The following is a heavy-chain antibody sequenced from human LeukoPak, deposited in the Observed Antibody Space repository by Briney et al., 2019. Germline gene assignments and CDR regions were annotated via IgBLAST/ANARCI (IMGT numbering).Heavy chain of an antibody. CDR2: VSYDGTDT. J-gene: IGHJ5*02. D-gene: IGHD2-8*01. CDR3: VRVSGFCTNGVCPSFDP. Sequence: GGSLRLSCAASGFTVSSNYMSWVRQAPGKGLEWVATVSYDGTDTSYADSVKGRFAIFRDNSKNTLYPQMNSLRTEDTAVYYCVRVSGFCTNGVCPSFDPWGQGTLVTVSS. CDR1: GFTVSSNY. V-gene: IGHV3-30*09.